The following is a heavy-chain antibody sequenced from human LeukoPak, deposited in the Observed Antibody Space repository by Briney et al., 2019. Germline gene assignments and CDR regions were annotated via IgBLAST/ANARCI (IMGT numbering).Heavy chain of an antibody. V-gene: IGHV3-23*01. Sequence: QPGGSLRLSCAASGFTFSSYAMSWVRQAPGKGQEWGSAISGSGGSIYYADSVKGRFTISRDNSKNTLYLQMNSRRAEDTAVYYCAKGRSMIVVVMAFDIWGQGTMVTVSS. J-gene: IGHJ3*02. CDR2: ISGSGGSI. CDR3: AKGRSMIVVVMAFDI. D-gene: IGHD3-22*01. CDR1: GFTFSSYA.